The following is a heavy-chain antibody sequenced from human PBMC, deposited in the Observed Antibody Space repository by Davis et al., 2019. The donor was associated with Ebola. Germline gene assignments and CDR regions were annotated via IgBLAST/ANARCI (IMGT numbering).Heavy chain of an antibody. Sequence: GESLKISCKGSGYTFTSHWIGWVRQMPGKGLEWMGIIYTGDSDTRYSPSFRGHVTISADKSIKTAYLQWSSLKASDTAMYYCASLRRTITGMDDAFDIWGQGTMVTVSS. CDR3: ASLRRTITGMDDAFDI. D-gene: IGHD1-20*01. CDR2: IYTGDSDT. CDR1: GYTFTSHW. J-gene: IGHJ3*02. V-gene: IGHV5-51*01.